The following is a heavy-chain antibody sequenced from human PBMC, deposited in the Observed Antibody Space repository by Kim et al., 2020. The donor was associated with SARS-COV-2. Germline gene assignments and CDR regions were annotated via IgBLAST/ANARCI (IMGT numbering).Heavy chain of an antibody. D-gene: IGHD1-1*01. J-gene: IGHJ4*02. CDR2: IYYSGST. V-gene: IGHV4-39*01. CDR3: ASAIERPANYFDY. CDR1: GGSISSSSYY. Sequence: SETLSLTCTVSGGSISSSSYYWGWIRQPPGKGLEWIGSIYYSGSTYYNPSLKSRVTISVDTSKNQFSLKLSSVTAADTAVYYCASAIERPANYFDYWGQGTLVTVSS.